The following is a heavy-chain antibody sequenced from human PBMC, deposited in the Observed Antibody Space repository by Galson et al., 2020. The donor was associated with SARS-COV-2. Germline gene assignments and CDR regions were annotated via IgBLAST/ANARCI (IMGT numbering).Heavy chain of an antibody. J-gene: IGHJ6*02. CDR3: AKDLLRYCSSTSCPSGMDV. D-gene: IGHD2-2*01. CDR2: ISYDGSNK. Sequence: GGSLRLSCAASGFTFSSYGMHWVRQAPGKGLEWVAVISYDGSNKYYADSVKGRFTISRDNSKNTLYLQMNSLRAEDTAVYYCAKDLLRYCSSTSCPSGMDVWGQGTTVTVSS. CDR1: GFTFSSYG. V-gene: IGHV3-30*18.